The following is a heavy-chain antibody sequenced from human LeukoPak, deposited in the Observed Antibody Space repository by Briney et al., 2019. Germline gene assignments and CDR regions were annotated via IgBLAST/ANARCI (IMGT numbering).Heavy chain of an antibody. D-gene: IGHD3-3*01. Sequence: GASVKVSCKASGGTFSSYAISWVRQAPGQGLEWMGGIIPIFGTANYAQKFQGRVTITADESTSTAYMELSSLRSEDTAVYYCARGHYDSDAFDIWGQGTMVTVSS. V-gene: IGHV1-69*13. CDR1: GGTFSSYA. J-gene: IGHJ3*02. CDR3: ARGHYDSDAFDI. CDR2: IIPIFGTA.